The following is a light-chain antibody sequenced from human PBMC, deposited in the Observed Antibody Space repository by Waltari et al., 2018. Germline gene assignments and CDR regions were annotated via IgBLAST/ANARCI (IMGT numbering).Light chain of an antibody. CDR1: SSDVGSYDY. Sequence: QSALTQPPSASGSPGQSVTISCTGTSSDVGSYDYVSWYQQHPGKAPKLIIYEVTKRPSGVPDRFSGSKSANTASLTVSGLQAEDEADYYCSSPAGRNNVVFGGGTKVTVL. CDR3: SSPAGRNNVV. J-gene: IGLJ2*01. CDR2: EVT. V-gene: IGLV2-8*01.